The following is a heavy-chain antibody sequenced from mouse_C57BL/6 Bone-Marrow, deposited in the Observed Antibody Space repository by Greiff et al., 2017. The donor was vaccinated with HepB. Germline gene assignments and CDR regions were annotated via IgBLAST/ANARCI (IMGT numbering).Heavy chain of an antibody. V-gene: IGHV1-81*01. CDR2: IYPRSGNT. D-gene: IGHD4-1*01. Sequence: QVQLQQSGAELARPGASVKLSCKASGYTFTSYGISWVKQRTGQGLEWIGEIYPRSGNTYYNEKFKGKATLTADKSSSTAYMELRSLTSEDSAVYFCARKGAGTEENLYFDDWGQGTTLTVSS. J-gene: IGHJ2*01. CDR3: ARKGAGTEENLYFDD. CDR1: GYTFTSYG.